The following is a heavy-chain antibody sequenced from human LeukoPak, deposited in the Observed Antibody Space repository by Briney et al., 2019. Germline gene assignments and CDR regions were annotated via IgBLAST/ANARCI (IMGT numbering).Heavy chain of an antibody. J-gene: IGHJ4*02. CDR3: ARDWYYAIDY. CDR1: GFGFSSAW. V-gene: IGHV3-74*01. Sequence: GGSLRLSCAASGFGFSSAWMHWVRQAPGEGLVAASRITSDGSTTWYADSVRGRFTISRDNAKNTLYLQMNSLRVDDTAVYYCARDWYYAIDYWGQGTLVTVSS. CDR2: ITSDGSTT. D-gene: IGHD2-2*01.